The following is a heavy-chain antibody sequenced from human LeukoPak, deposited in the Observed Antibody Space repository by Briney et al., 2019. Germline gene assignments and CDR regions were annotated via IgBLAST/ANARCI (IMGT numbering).Heavy chain of an antibody. Sequence: GGSLRLSCVVSGFTVSTNYMSWVRQAPGKGLEWVSVIYSGGSTYYADSVKDRFTISRDNSKNMLYLQMNSLRAEDTAVYYCARGGDSLHYWGQGTLVTVSS. D-gene: IGHD3-10*01. CDR1: GFTVSTNY. CDR2: IYSGGST. J-gene: IGHJ4*02. V-gene: IGHV3-66*01. CDR3: ARGGDSLHY.